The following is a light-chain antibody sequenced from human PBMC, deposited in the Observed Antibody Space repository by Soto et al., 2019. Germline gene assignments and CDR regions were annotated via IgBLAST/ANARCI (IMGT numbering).Light chain of an antibody. J-gene: IGKJ1*01. V-gene: IGKV1-6*01. CDR3: LQDYNYPRT. CDR1: QDIGKD. Sequence: AIQMTQSPSSLSASVGDRVTLTCRASQDIGKDLGWYQQKPGEAPNLLIFEASTVQTGVPSRCSGSGSGTDFTLTISSLQPEDFATYFCLQDYNYPRTVGQGTTVALK. CDR2: EAS.